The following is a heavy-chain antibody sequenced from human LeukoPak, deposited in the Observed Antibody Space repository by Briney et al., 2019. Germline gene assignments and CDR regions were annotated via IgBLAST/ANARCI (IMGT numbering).Heavy chain of an antibody. J-gene: IGHJ4*02. Sequence: SVKVSCKASGGTFSSYAISWVRQAPGQGLEWMGGIIPIFGTANYAQKFQGRVTITADESTSTAYMELSSLRSEDTAVYYCAGALDIVVVPAAIMGYWGQGTLVTVSS. V-gene: IGHV1-69*13. D-gene: IGHD2-2*03. CDR1: GGTFSSYA. CDR3: AGALDIVVVPAAIMGY. CDR2: IIPIFGTA.